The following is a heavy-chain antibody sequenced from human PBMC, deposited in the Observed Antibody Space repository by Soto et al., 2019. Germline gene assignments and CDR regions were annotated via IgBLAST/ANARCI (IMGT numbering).Heavy chain of an antibody. CDR1: GFTFSSYA. CDR2: ISYDGSNK. CDR3: AREIKGYCSGGSCYSSSSFDP. J-gene: IGHJ5*02. D-gene: IGHD2-15*01. Sequence: QVQLVESGGGVVQPGRSLRLSCAASGFTFSSYAMHWVRQAPGKGLEWVAVISYDGSNKYYADSVKGRFTISRDNSKNTLYLQMNSLRAEDTAVYYCAREIKGYCSGGSCYSSSSFDPWGQGTLVTVSS. V-gene: IGHV3-30-3*01.